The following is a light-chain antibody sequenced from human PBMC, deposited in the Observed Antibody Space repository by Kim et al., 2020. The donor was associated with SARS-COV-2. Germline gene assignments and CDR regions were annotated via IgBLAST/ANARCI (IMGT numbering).Light chain of an antibody. CDR3: QQRSNWPLT. V-gene: IGKV3-11*01. J-gene: IGKJ4*01. Sequence: VSTGERATLTGRASQTVSSYLAWYQQKPGQAPRLLIYDASNRATGIPARFSGSGSGTDFTLTINSLEPEDIAVYFCQQRSNWPLTFGGGTKVDIK. CDR1: QTVSSY. CDR2: DAS.